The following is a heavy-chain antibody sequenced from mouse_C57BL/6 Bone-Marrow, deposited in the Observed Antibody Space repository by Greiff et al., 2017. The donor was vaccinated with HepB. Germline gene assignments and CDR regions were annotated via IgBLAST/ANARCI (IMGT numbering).Heavy chain of an antibody. Sequence: QVQLQQSGAELVKPGASVKLSCKASGYTFTSYWMHWVKQRPGQGLAWIGMIHPNSGSTNYNEKFKSKATLTVDKSSSTAYMQLSSLTSEDSAVYYCARARATWFAYWGQGTLVTVSA. V-gene: IGHV1-64*01. J-gene: IGHJ3*01. D-gene: IGHD3-1*01. CDR2: IHPNSGST. CDR3: ARARATWFAY. CDR1: GYTFTSYW.